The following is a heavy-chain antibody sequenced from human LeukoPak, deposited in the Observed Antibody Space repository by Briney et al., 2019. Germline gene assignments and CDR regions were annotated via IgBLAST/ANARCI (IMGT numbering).Heavy chain of an antibody. J-gene: IGHJ4*02. CDR2: IDHSGRT. D-gene: IGHD3-9*01. Sequence: SETLSLTCAVYGGSFSNYYWSWIRQPPGKGLEWIGEIDHSGRTNYNPSLKRRVTISVDTSKNQFYLGLTSVTAADTAVYYCARGGFDGAAWGQGTLVTVSS. CDR3: ARGGFDGAA. CDR1: GGSFSNYY. V-gene: IGHV4-34*01.